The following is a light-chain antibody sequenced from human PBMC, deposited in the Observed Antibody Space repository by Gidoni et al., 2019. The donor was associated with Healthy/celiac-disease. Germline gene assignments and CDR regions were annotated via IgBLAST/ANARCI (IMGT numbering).Light chain of an antibody. V-gene: IGKV1-33*01. CDR2: DAS. J-gene: IGKJ5*01. Sequence: DIQLTQSPSSLSASVGDRVTFTCQASQDISNYLNWYQQKPGTAPKLLIYDASNLETGVPSRFSGSGSETDFTFTISSLQPEDIATYYCQQYDNLLTFXXXTRLEIK. CDR3: QQYDNLLT. CDR1: QDISNY.